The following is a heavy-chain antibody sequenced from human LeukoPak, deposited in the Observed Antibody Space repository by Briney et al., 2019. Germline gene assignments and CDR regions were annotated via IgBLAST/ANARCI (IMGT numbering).Heavy chain of an antibody. Sequence: PSETLSLTCAVSGASMSSHGYSWSWIRQPPGKGLEFIGYIYHDGNTYYNPSLNSRVSISVDMSKNQFSLKLSSVTAADTAVYYCARFVTGEFDYWGQGTLVTVSS. CDR2: IYHDGNT. CDR1: GASMSSHGYS. D-gene: IGHD7-27*01. CDR3: ARFVTGEFDY. J-gene: IGHJ4*02. V-gene: IGHV4-30-2*01.